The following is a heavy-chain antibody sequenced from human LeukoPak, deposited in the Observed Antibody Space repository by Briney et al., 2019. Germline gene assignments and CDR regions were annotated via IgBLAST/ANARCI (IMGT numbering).Heavy chain of an antibody. CDR2: INPNSGGT. CDR3: ALVSAGTPFLPFDY. V-gene: IGHV1-2*02. J-gene: IGHJ4*02. D-gene: IGHD6-13*01. CDR1: GYTFTGYY. Sequence: GASVRVSCKASGYTFTGYYMHWVRQAPGQGLEWMGWINPNSGGTNYAQKFQGRVTMTRDTSISTAYMELSRLRSDDTAVYYCALVSAGTPFLPFDYWGQGTLVTVSS.